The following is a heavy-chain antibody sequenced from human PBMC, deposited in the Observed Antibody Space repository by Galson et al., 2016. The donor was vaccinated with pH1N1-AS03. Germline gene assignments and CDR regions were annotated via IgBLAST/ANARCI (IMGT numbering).Heavy chain of an antibody. CDR2: ISNDGATI. CDR1: GFIFSAYS. CDR3: VSRAGSDPFDI. J-gene: IGHJ3*02. Sequence: SLRLSCAASGFIFSAYSMHWVRQAPGKGPEYVSAISNDGATIYYVDSVKGRFTISRDNSKSTLDLQMSSLRPEDTAMYYCVSRAGSDPFDIWGQGTMVTVSS. V-gene: IGHV3-64D*08.